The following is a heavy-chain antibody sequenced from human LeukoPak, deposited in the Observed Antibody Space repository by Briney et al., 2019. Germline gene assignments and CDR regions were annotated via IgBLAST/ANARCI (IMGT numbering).Heavy chain of an antibody. D-gene: IGHD3-3*01. Sequence: SETLSLTCTVSGGSISSSSYYWGWIRQPPGKGLEWIGSIYYSGSTYYNPSLKSRVTISVDTSKNQFSLKLSSVTAADTAVYYCARLKSDFWSGYRPSYHFDYWGQGTLVTVSS. J-gene: IGHJ4*02. CDR2: IYYSGST. CDR1: GGSISSSSYY. CDR3: ARLKSDFWSGYRPSYHFDY. V-gene: IGHV4-39*01.